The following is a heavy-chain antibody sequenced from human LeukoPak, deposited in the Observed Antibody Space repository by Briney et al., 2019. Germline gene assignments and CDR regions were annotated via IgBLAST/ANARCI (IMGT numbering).Heavy chain of an antibody. V-gene: IGHV3-21*01. D-gene: IGHD3-10*01. CDR1: GFTFSSYS. CDR3: ARTKVRGVMNY. J-gene: IGHJ4*02. Sequence: GGSLRLSCAASGFTFSSYSMKWVRRAPGKGLEWVSSISSSSSYIYYADSVKGRFTISRDNAKNSLYLQMNSLRAEDTAVYYCARTKVRGVMNYWGQGTLVTVSS. CDR2: ISSSSSYI.